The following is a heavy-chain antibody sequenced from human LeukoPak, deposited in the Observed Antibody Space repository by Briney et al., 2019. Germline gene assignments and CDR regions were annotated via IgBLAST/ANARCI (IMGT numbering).Heavy chain of an antibody. D-gene: IGHD1-14*01. CDR3: ARHRPGQAIDY. Sequence: GGSLRLSCTASGFTVSNIYMSWVRQAPGKGLEWVSVIYSGGSTYYAGSVKGRFTISRDNSKNTLFLQMNSLRAEDTAVYYCARHRPGQAIDYWGQGTLVTVSS. J-gene: IGHJ4*02. CDR1: GFTVSNIY. V-gene: IGHV3-53*01. CDR2: IYSGGST.